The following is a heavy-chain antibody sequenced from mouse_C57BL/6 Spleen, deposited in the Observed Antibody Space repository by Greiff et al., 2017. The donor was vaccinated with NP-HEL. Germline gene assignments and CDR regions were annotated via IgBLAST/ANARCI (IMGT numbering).Heavy chain of an antibody. V-gene: IGHV1-15*01. CDR2: IDPETGGT. Sequence: QVHVKQSGAELVRPGASVTLSCKASGYTFTDYEMHWVKQTPVHGLEWIGAIDPETGGTAYNQKFKGKAILTADKSSSTAYMELRSLTSEDSAVYYCTRLDGSSSFAYWGQGTLVTVSA. J-gene: IGHJ3*01. CDR3: TRLDGSSSFAY. D-gene: IGHD1-1*01. CDR1: GYTFTDYE.